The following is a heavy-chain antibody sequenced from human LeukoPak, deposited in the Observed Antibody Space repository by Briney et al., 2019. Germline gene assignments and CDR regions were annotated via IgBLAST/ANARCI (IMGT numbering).Heavy chain of an antibody. J-gene: IGHJ4*02. V-gene: IGHV3-30-3*01. CDR3: ARDSDGGYCGYDLDY. CDR2: ISYDGSNK. D-gene: IGHD2-21*01. CDR1: GFTFSSYA. Sequence: GRSLRLSCAASGFTFSSYAMHWVRQAPGKGLEWVAVISYDGSNKYYADSVKGRFTISRDNSKNTLYLQMNSLRAEDTAVYYCARDSDGGYCGYDLDYWGQGTLVTVSS.